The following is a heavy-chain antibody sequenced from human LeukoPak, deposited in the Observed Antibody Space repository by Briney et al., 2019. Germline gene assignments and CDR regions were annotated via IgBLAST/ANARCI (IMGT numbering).Heavy chain of an antibody. D-gene: IGHD6-19*01. J-gene: IGHJ6*03. Sequence: GGSLRLSCAASGFTFSTYTLHWVRQAPGKGPEWVSYISSSSSTIYYADSVKGRFTISRDNAKNSLYLQMNSLRAEDTAVYYCARSLRGYSSGPYYYMDVWGKGTTVTISS. CDR1: GFTFSTYT. CDR3: ARSLRGYSSGPYYYMDV. CDR2: ISSSSSTI. V-gene: IGHV3-48*01.